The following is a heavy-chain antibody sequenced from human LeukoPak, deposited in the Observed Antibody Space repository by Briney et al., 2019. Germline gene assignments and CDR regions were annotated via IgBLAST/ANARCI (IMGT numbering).Heavy chain of an antibody. J-gene: IGHJ6*02. Sequence: GASVKVSCKASGYTFTSYGISWVRQAPGQGLEWMGWISAYNGNTNYAQKLQGRVTMTRDTSTSTAYMELRSLRSDDTAVYYCARGPSAGYYYYGMDVWGQGTTVTVSS. V-gene: IGHV1-18*01. CDR3: ARGPSAGYYYYGMDV. CDR1: GYTFTSYG. CDR2: ISAYNGNT. D-gene: IGHD6-19*01.